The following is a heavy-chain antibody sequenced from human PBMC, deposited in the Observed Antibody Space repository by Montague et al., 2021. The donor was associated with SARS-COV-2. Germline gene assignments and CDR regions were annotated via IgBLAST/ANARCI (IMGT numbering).Heavy chain of an antibody. CDR3: ARERQEVGIYFDP. V-gene: IGHV4-39*07. D-gene: IGHD1-1*01. J-gene: IGHJ5*02. Sequence: SETLSLTCTVSGGSMSTVNYYWGWVRQTPGMGLDWVGSISYSGATYYNPSLETRVSISRDTSKSQFSLELRSVTAADTAVYYCARERQEVGIYFDPWGHGTLVTVSS. CDR2: ISYSGAT. CDR1: GGSMSTVNYY.